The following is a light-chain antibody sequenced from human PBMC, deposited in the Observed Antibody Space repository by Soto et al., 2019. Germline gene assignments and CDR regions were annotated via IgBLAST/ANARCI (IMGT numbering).Light chain of an antibody. CDR3: SSYTSNNIVI. J-gene: IGLJ2*01. CDR2: DVS. Sequence: QSALTQPASVSGSPGQSITISCTGSSSDIGDYNYVSWYKQHPGKAPKLMIYDVSNRPSGVSNRFSGSKSGNTASLTISGLQAEDEADYYCSSYTSNNIVIFGGGTKLTVL. CDR1: SSDIGDYNY. V-gene: IGLV2-14*03.